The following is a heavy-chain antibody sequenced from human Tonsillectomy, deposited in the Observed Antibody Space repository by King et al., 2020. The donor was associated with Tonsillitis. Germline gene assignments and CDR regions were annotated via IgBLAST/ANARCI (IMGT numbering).Heavy chain of an antibody. V-gene: IGHV3-30-3*01. CDR3: ARDADIVVVVVATGDFDY. Sequence: LQLVQSGGGVVQPGRSLRLSCAASGFTFSSYAMHWVRQAPGKGLEWVAVISYDGSNKYYADSVKGRFTISRDNSKSTFYLQMNSLRPEDTAVYYCARDADIVVVVVATGDFDYWGQGTLVTVSS. CDR1: GFTFSSYA. D-gene: IGHD2-15*01. CDR2: ISYDGSNK. J-gene: IGHJ4*02.